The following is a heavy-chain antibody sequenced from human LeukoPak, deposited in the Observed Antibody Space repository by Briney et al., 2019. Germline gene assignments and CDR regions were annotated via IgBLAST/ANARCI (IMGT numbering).Heavy chain of an antibody. Sequence: GGPLRLSCEAFGFTPIINIRIWVGHPPGKGLEGVSSISSLGTHINYADSVKGRFTVSRDNAKNSLYLRMDSLRAEDTAFYYCARDYDYANWFDPWGQGSLVTVSS. CDR3: ARDYDYANWFDP. V-gene: IGHV3-21*01. J-gene: IGHJ5*02. CDR2: ISSLGTHI. D-gene: IGHD4/OR15-4a*01. CDR1: GFTPIINI.